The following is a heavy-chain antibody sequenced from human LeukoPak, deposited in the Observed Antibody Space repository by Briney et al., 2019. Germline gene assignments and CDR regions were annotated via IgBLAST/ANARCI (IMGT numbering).Heavy chain of an antibody. V-gene: IGHV3-7*04. CDR1: GFTFSSYW. J-gene: IGHJ4*02. D-gene: IGHD6-6*01. CDR2: IKQDGSEK. Sequence: GGSLRLSCAASGFTFSSYWMSWVRQAPGKGLEWVANIKQDGSEKYYVDSVKGRFTISRDNAKNSLYLQMNSLRAEDTAVYYCATDSSSGDFDYWGQGTLVTVSS. CDR3: ATDSSSGDFDY.